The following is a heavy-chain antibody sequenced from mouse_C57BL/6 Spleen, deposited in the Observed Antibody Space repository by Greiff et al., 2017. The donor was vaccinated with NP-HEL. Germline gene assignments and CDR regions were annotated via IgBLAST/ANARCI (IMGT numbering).Heavy chain of an antibody. CDR1: GYAFSSSW. Sequence: VQLQQSGPELVKPGASVKISCKASGYAFSSSWMNWVKQRPGKGLEWIGRIYPGDGDTNSNGKFKGKATLTADKSSSTAYMQLSSLTSEDSAVYFCANYYGSSLDYWGQGTTLTVSS. CDR2: IYPGDGDT. CDR3: ANYYGSSLDY. J-gene: IGHJ2*01. D-gene: IGHD1-1*01. V-gene: IGHV1-82*01.